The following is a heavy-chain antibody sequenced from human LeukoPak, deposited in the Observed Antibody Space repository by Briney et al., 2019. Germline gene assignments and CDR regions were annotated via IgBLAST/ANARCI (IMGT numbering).Heavy chain of an antibody. CDR3: VRGGPDYYDSSGYWDY. J-gene: IGHJ4*02. CDR2: ISSSGSTI. CDR1: GFTFSDYY. Sequence: GGSLRLSCAASGFTFSDYYMSWIRQAPGKGLEWVSYISSSGSTIYYADSVKGRSTISRDNAKNSLYLQMNSLRAEDTAVYYCVRGGPDYYDSSGYWDYWGQGTLVTVSS. V-gene: IGHV3-11*04. D-gene: IGHD3-22*01.